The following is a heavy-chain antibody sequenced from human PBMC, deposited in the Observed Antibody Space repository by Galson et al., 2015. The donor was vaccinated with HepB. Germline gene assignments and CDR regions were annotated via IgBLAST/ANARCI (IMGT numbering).Heavy chain of an antibody. CDR3: ARATDYYASDAFDI. CDR2: IYWDDDK. CDR1: GFSLSTSGVG. Sequence: PALVKPTQTLTLTCTFSGFSLSTSGVGVGWIRQPPGKALEWLALIYWDDDKRYSPSLKSRPTISKDTSKNQVVLTMTNMDPVDTATYYCARATDYYASDAFDIWGQGTMVTVSS. D-gene: IGHD3-10*01. J-gene: IGHJ3*02. V-gene: IGHV2-5*02.